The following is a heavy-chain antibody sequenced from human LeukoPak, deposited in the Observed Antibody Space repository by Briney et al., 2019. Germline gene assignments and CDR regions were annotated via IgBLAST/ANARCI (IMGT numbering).Heavy chain of an antibody. CDR1: GGTFSSYA. D-gene: IGHD3-22*01. V-gene: IGHV1-69*01. CDR2: IIPIFGTA. J-gene: IGHJ6*02. CDR3: AREGYYDSSGYYSGVYYYGMDV. Sequence: VKVSCKASGGTFSSYAISWVRQAPGQGLEWMGGIIPIFGTANYAQKFQGRVTITADESTSTAYMELSSLRSEDTAVYYCAREGYYDSSGYYSGVYYYGMDVWGQGTTVTVSS.